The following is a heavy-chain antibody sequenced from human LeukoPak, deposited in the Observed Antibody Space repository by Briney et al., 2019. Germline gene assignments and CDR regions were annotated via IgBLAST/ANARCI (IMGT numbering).Heavy chain of an antibody. CDR2: ISYDGSNK. D-gene: IGHD7-27*01. CDR3: ARLKSAWDGMDV. J-gene: IGHJ6*02. V-gene: IGHV3-30*03. CDR1: GFTFSSYG. Sequence: GGSLRLSCAASGFTFSSYGMHWVRQAPGKGLEWVAVISYDGSNKYYADSVKGRFTISRDNSKNTLYLQMNSLRAEDAAVYYCARLKSAWDGMDVWGQGTTVTVSS.